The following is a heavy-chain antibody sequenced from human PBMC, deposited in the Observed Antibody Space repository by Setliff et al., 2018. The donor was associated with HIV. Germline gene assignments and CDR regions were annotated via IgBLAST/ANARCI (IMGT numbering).Heavy chain of an antibody. CDR2: IYYSGST. J-gene: IGHJ6*03. D-gene: IGHD6-6*01. V-gene: IGHV4-61*01. CDR1: DSGTYY. CDR3: ARAPSIAARPLDYYYMDV. Sequence: SETLSLTCTVSDSGTYYWSWIRQPPGKGLEWIGYIYYSGSTNYNPSRKSRVTISVDTSKNQFSLKLSSVTAADTAVYYCARAPSIAARPLDYYYMDVWGKGTTVTVSS.